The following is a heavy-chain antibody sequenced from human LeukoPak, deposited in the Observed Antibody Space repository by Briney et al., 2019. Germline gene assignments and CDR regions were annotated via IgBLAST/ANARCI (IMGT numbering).Heavy chain of an antibody. Sequence: GGSLRLSCAASGFTFSSYAMSWVRQAPGKGLEWVSAISGSGGSTYYADSVKGRFTISRDNSKNTLYLQMNSLRAEDTAVYYCAKVPTYYYDSSGYGMDVWGQGTTVTVSS. J-gene: IGHJ6*02. D-gene: IGHD3-22*01. CDR3: AKVPTYYYDSSGYGMDV. CDR2: ISGSGGST. CDR1: GFTFSSYA. V-gene: IGHV3-23*01.